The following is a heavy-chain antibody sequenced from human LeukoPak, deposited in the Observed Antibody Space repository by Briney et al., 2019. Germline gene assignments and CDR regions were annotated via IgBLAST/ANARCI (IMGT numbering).Heavy chain of an antibody. CDR2: ISGNNDNP. CDR3: ARDGTYTDDY. J-gene: IGHJ4*01. V-gene: IGHV1-18*01. D-gene: IGHD3-16*01. Sequence: GASVRVSSTTSDYTSSNFGISWVRQAPGQGLEWMGWISGNNDNPNYGQKFQGRFTVTTDSSTSTAYMELRNLRFDDTAVYYCARDGTYTDDYWGHGGLFTVSS. CDR1: DYTSSNFG.